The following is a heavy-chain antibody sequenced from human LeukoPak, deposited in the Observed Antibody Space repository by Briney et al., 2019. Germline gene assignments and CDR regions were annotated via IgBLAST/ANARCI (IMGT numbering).Heavy chain of an antibody. V-gene: IGHV3-74*01. CDR1: GFTFSSYW. CDR2: INSDGSST. Sequence: GGSLRLSCAASGFTFSSYWMHWVRQAPGKGLVWVSRINSDGSSTSYADSVKGRFTISRDNAKNTLYLQMNSLRAEDTAVYYCARKRGYSYGYDGGLGYWGQGTLVTVSS. J-gene: IGHJ4*02. D-gene: IGHD5-18*01. CDR3: ARKRGYSYGYDGGLGY.